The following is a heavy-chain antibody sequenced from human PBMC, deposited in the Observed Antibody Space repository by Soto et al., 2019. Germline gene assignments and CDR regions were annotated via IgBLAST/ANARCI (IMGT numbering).Heavy chain of an antibody. Sequence: ASVKVSCKASGYTFTSYYMHWVRQAPGQGLEWMGIINPSGGSTSYAQKFQGRVTMTRDTSTSTVYMELSSLRSEDTAVYYCARDDIWRDIVVVPAAPHYYYGMDVWGQGTTVTVYS. J-gene: IGHJ6*02. V-gene: IGHV1-46*01. CDR3: ARDDIWRDIVVVPAAPHYYYGMDV. CDR1: GYTFTSYY. CDR2: INPSGGST. D-gene: IGHD2-2*01.